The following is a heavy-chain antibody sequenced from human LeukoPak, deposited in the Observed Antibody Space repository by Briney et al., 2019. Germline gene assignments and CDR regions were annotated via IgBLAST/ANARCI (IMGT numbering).Heavy chain of an antibody. D-gene: IGHD3-10*01. Sequence: PGRSLRLSCAASGFTFDDYAMHWVRHAPGKGLEWVSGISWNSGAIVYADSVKGRFTISRDNSKNTLYLQMNSLRAEDTAVYYCAKDLYYGSGSPDYWGQGTLVTVSS. V-gene: IGHV3-9*01. CDR2: ISWNSGAI. CDR1: GFTFDDYA. CDR3: AKDLYYGSGSPDY. J-gene: IGHJ4*02.